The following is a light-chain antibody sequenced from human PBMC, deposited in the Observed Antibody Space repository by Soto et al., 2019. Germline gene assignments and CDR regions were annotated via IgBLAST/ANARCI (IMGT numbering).Light chain of an antibody. Sequence: EIVMTQSPVTLSVSPGEGATLFCRASQSVRNNLAWYQQKPGLAPRLLIYAVSTRATGVPARFSGNGSETEFTLTISGLQSDGFALYYCQQYNKWPPWTFGQGTKVEIK. J-gene: IGKJ1*01. V-gene: IGKV3-15*01. CDR3: QQYNKWPPWT. CDR1: QSVRNN. CDR2: AVS.